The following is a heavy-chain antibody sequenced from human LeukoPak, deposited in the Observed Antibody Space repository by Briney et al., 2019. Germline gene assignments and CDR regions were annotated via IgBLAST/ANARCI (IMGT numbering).Heavy chain of an antibody. D-gene: IGHD3-9*01. V-gene: IGHV4-61*05. CDR1: GGSISSSSYY. CDR3: ARAGGRYFDWSGINYWFDP. CDR2: IYYSGST. J-gene: IGHJ5*02. Sequence: SETLSLTCTVSGGSISSSSYYWGWIRQPPGKGLEWIGYIYYSGSTNYNPSLKSRVTISVDTSKNQFSLKLSSVTAADTAVYYCARAGGRYFDWSGINYWFDPWGQGILVTVSS.